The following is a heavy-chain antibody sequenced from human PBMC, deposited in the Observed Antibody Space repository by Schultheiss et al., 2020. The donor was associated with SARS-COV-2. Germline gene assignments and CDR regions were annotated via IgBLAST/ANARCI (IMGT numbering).Heavy chain of an antibody. D-gene: IGHD2-15*01. V-gene: IGHV4-61*02. J-gene: IGHJ5*02. CDR1: GGSISSGGYY. Sequence: LRLSCTVSGGSISSGGYYWSWIRQPAGKGLEWIGRIYTSGSTNYNPSLKSRVTMSVDTSKNQFSLKLSSVTAADTAVYYCARTREYCSGGSCYLNWFDPWGQGTLVTV. CDR2: IYTSGST. CDR3: ARTREYCSGGSCYLNWFDP.